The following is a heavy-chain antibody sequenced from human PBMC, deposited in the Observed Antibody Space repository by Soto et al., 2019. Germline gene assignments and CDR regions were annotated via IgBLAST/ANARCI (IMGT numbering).Heavy chain of an antibody. J-gene: IGHJ6*02. CDR2: MDSSGGDM. Sequence: EVQLLESGGGLIRPGGSLRLSCVASGFTFSNYAMTWVRQAPGKGLEWVSSMDSSGGDMFYADSVKGRFTISRDNSKNTLYLHMNSLRAEDAAVYYCATPAQRWLVRGYGTDVWGQGTTVTVSS. CDR3: ATPAQRWLVRGYGTDV. V-gene: IGHV3-23*01. CDR1: GFTFSNYA. D-gene: IGHD6-19*01.